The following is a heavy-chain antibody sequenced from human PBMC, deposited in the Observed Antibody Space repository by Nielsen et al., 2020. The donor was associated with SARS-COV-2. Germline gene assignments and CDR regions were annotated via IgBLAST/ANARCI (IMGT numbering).Heavy chain of an antibody. CDR1: GSSFNGYY. Sequence: SETLSLTCAVYGSSFNGYYWSWIRQPPGKGLEWIGYIYYSGSTNYNPSLKSRVTISVDTSKNQFSLKLSSVTAADTAVYYCARDSSGWGAFDIWGQGTMVTVSS. CDR2: IYYSGST. V-gene: IGHV4-59*01. D-gene: IGHD6-19*01. J-gene: IGHJ3*02. CDR3: ARDSSGWGAFDI.